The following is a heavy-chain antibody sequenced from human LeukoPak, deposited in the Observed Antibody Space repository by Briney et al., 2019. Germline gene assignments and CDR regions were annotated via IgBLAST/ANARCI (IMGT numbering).Heavy chain of an antibody. CDR1: GGSFSSSTYH. Sequence: SETLSLTCTVSGGSFSSSTYHWGWIRHPPGKGLEWIGTMYDSGSTNYNPSLKSRVTIYTDTSKNQFSLKLSSVTAADTAVYYGAMQRWLQLGYFDYWGQGTLVTVSS. CDR3: AMQRWLQLGYFDY. V-gene: IGHV4-39*07. J-gene: IGHJ4*02. CDR2: MYDSGST. D-gene: IGHD5-24*01.